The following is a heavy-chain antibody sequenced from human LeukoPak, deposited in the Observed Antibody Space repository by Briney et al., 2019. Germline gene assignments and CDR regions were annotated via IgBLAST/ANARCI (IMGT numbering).Heavy chain of an antibody. CDR3: ARVYSSGWYMVGAFDI. D-gene: IGHD6-19*01. CDR2: ISGSSGST. CDR1: GFTFSSYA. J-gene: IGHJ3*02. V-gene: IGHV3-21*01. Sequence: GGSLRLSCAASGFTFSSYAMNWVRQAPGKGLEWVSAISGSSGSTYYADSVKGRFTISRDNAKNSLYLQMNSLRAEDTAVYYCARVYSSGWYMVGAFDIWGQGTMVTVSS.